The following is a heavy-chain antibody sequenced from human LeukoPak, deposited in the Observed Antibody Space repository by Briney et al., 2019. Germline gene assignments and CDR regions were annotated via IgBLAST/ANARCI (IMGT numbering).Heavy chain of an antibody. D-gene: IGHD3-10*01. V-gene: IGHV4-39*01. CDR3: ARYGSGTYYSSVSDY. J-gene: IGHJ4*02. CDR2: IYYSGTT. CDR1: GGSFSSTSFY. Sequence: SETLSLTCTVSGGSFSSTSFYWGWIRQPPGKGLEWIGSIYYSGTTYYSPSLKCRVTISVDTSKNQFSLKLSSVTAADTAVYYCARYGSGTYYSSVSDYWGQGTLVTVSS.